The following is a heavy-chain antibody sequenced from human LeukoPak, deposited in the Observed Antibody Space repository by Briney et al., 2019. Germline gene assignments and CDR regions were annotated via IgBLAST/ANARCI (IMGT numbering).Heavy chain of an antibody. CDR1: GCTFTTYA. Sequence: GASVKVSCKASGCTFTTYAMHWVRQAPGQRFEWMGWINAGNGNTKYSQKFQDRVTITRDTSASTAYMELSSLRSEDTAVYYCARDIDRAVGNWFDPWGQGTLVTVSS. D-gene: IGHD6-19*01. V-gene: IGHV1-3*01. CDR3: ARDIDRAVGNWFDP. CDR2: INAGNGNT. J-gene: IGHJ5*02.